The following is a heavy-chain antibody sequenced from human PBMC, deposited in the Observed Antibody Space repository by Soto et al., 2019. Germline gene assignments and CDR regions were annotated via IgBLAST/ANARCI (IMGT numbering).Heavy chain of an antibody. CDR3: AKFPRGNYEPS. J-gene: IGHJ5*02. V-gene: IGHV3-30*18. Sequence: GGSLRLSCVVSGFTFKNYGMHWVCQAPGKGLEWVSVLSYDGSEKDYAASVRGRFTISRDNSKNTLYPQMNSLRTEDTAIYYCAKFPRGNYEPSWGQGTLVTVSS. D-gene: IGHD3-3*01. CDR1: GFTFKNYG. CDR2: LSYDGSEK.